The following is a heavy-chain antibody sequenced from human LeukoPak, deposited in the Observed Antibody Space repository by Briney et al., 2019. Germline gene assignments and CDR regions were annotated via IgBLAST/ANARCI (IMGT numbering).Heavy chain of an antibody. Sequence: PGGSLRLSCAASGFTFDDYAMHWVRQAPGKGLEWVSGLSWNGATVGYADSVKGRFTISRDNTKNSLYLQMSSLKTEDTALYYCAKDIGNALRGATFENWGQGTLVTVSS. J-gene: IGHJ4*02. CDR1: GFTFDDYA. D-gene: IGHD3-10*01. CDR2: LSWNGATV. V-gene: IGHV3-9*01. CDR3: AKDIGNALRGATFEN.